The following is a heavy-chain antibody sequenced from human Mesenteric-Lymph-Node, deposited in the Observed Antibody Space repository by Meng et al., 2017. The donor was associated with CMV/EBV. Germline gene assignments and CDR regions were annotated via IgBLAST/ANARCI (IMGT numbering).Heavy chain of an antibody. J-gene: IGHJ4*02. CDR1: GGSVSSGSYY. Sequence: SETLSLTCTVSGGSVSSGSYYWSWIRQPPGKGLEWIGYIYYSGSTNYNPSLKSRVTISVDTSKNQFSLKVTSVTTADTAVYYCAGSLCVGDCSIDFWGQGTLVTVSS. CDR3: AGSLCVGDCSIDF. CDR2: IYYSGST. D-gene: IGHD2-21*01. V-gene: IGHV4-61*01.